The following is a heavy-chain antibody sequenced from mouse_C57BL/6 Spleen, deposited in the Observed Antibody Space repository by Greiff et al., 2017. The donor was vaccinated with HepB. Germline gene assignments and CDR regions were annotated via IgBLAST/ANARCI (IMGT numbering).Heavy chain of an antibody. CDR2: IYPGDGDT. CDR3: AIRNWDESWFAY. V-gene: IGHV1-82*01. CDR1: GYAFSSSW. D-gene: IGHD4-1*01. J-gene: IGHJ3*01. Sequence: VQLQQSGPELVKPGASVKISCKASGYAFSSSWMNWVKQRPGKGLEWIGRIYPGDGDTNYNGKFKGKATLTADKSSSTAYMQLSSLTSEDSAVYFCAIRNWDESWFAYWGQGTLVTVSA.